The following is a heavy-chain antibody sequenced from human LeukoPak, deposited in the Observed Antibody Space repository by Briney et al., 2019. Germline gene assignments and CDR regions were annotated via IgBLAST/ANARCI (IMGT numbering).Heavy chain of an antibody. J-gene: IGHJ4*02. CDR2: INHSGST. D-gene: IGHD3-22*01. V-gene: IGHV4-34*01. Sequence: SETLSLTCAVYGGSFSGYYWSWIRQPPGKGLEWIGEINHSGSTNYNPSLKSRVTISVDTSKNQFSLKLSSVTAADTAVYYCARGGQGSYYYDSSGYRENYYFDYWGQGTLVTVSS. CDR3: ARGGQGSYYYDSSGYRENYYFDY. CDR1: GGSFSGYY.